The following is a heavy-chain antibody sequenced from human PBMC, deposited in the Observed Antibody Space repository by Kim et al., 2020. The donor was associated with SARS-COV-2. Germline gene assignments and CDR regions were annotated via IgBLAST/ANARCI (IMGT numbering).Heavy chain of an antibody. Sequence: SVKGRFTISGDNAKNSLYLQMNSLRAEDTAVYYCARDYYYGSGSYDAFDIWGQGTMVTVSS. V-gene: IGHV3-21*01. J-gene: IGHJ3*02. D-gene: IGHD3-10*01. CDR3: ARDYYYGSGSYDAFDI.